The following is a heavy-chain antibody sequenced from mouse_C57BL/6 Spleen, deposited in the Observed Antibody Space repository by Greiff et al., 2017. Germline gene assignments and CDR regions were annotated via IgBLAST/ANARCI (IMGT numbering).Heavy chain of an antibody. CDR2: IHPNSGST. CDR3: ARGKEFISTVVEDFDY. J-gene: IGHJ2*01. Sequence: VQLQQSGAELVKPGASVKLSCKASGYTFTSYWMHWVKQRPGQGLEWIGMIHPNSGSTNYNEKFKSKATLTVDKSSSTAYMQLSNLTSEDSAVYYCARGKEFISTVVEDFDYWGQGTTLTVSS. CDR1: GYTFTSYW. D-gene: IGHD1-1*01. V-gene: IGHV1-64*01.